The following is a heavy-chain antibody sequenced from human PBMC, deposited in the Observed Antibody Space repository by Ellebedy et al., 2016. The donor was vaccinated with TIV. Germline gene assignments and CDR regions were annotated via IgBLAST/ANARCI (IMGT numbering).Heavy chain of an antibody. V-gene: IGHV4-59*01. CDR1: GGSISSYY. D-gene: IGHD3-10*01. CDR3: ASAPNWFYLDF. J-gene: IGHJ4*02. CDR2: IYYSGST. Sequence: MPSETLSLTCTVSGGSISSYYWSWIRQSPGRGLGWIGYIYYSGSTNYNPSLKSRVTISLDTSKNQFSLRLSSVTAADTAVYYCASAPNWFYLDFWGQGTLVSVSS.